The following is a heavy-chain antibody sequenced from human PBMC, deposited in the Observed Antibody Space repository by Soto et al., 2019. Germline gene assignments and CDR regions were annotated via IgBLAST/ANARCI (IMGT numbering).Heavy chain of an antibody. CDR2: ISSSSSYI. Sequence: GGSLRLSCAASGFTFSSYSMNWVRQAPGKGLEWVSSISSSSSYIYYADSVKGRFTISRDNAKNSLYLQMNSLRAEDTAVYYCARDPYDFWSGYYISSFDYWGQGT. J-gene: IGHJ4*02. CDR3: ARDPYDFWSGYYISSFDY. CDR1: GFTFSSYS. V-gene: IGHV3-21*01. D-gene: IGHD3-3*01.